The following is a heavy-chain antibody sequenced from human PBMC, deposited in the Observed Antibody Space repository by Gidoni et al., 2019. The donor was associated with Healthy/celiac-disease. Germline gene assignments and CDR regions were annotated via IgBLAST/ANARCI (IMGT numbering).Heavy chain of an antibody. CDR1: GGTFSSYA. J-gene: IGHJ4*02. CDR3: ARGGQQLVPDY. Sequence: QVQLVQSGAGVKTPGSAVQVSCKASGGTFSSYAMSWVRQAPGQGLEWMGGIIPIFGTANYAQKFQGRVTITADESTSTAYMELSSLRSEDTAVYYCARGGQQLVPDYWGQGTLVTVSS. CDR2: IIPIFGTA. D-gene: IGHD6-13*01. V-gene: IGHV1-69*01.